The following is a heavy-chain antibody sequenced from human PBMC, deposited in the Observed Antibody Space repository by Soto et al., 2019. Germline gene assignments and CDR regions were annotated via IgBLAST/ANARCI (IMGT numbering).Heavy chain of an antibody. CDR1: GFTFSGYS. CDR3: ARVSAGIYFEY. Sequence: EVQLVESGGGLVKPGGSLRLSCAASGFTFSGYSMNWVRQAPGKGLEWVSSISSTSLYIYYADSVKGRFNNAKNSLDLQMNSLRAEDTAGYYCARVSAGIYFEYWGQGTLVTVSS. J-gene: IGHJ4*02. CDR2: ISSTSLYI. V-gene: IGHV3-21*01. D-gene: IGHD3-10*01.